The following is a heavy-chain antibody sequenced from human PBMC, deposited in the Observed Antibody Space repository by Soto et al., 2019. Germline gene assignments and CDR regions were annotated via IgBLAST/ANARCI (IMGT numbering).Heavy chain of an antibody. D-gene: IGHD3-22*01. CDR1: GFTFSSYA. J-gene: IGHJ4*02. CDR2: ISGSGGST. CDR3: AKDIPTDYYDSSGYYSGPFDY. Sequence: PGGSLRLSCAASGFTFSSYAMSWVRQAPGKGLEWVSAISGSGGSTYYADSVKGRFTIPRDNSKNTLYLQMNSLRAEDTAVYYCAKDIPTDYYDSSGYYSGPFDYWGQGTLVTVSS. V-gene: IGHV3-23*01.